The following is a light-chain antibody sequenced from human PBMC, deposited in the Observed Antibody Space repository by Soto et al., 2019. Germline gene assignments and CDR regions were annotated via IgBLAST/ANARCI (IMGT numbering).Light chain of an antibody. V-gene: IGKV1-17*01. J-gene: IGKJ2*01. Sequence: DIQMTQSPSSPSASVGDRVIITCRASQGIGTGLAWYQKNPGEAPKRLIYAASILQSGAPSRFSGSGSGTDFTLTISSLQSEDFATYYCLQHNTYPYTFGQGTRLEI. CDR1: QGIGTG. CDR3: LQHNTYPYT. CDR2: AAS.